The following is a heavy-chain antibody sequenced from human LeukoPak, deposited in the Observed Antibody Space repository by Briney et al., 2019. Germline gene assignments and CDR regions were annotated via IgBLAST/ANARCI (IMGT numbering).Heavy chain of an antibody. CDR3: AKVFSSGWYYAPADYFDY. Sequence: PGGSLRLSCAASGFTFSSYAMSWVRQAPGKGLEWVSAISGSGGSTYYADSVKGRSTISRDNSKNTLYLQMNSLRAEDTAVYYCAKVFSSGWYYAPADYFDYWGQGTLVTVSS. J-gene: IGHJ4*02. CDR2: ISGSGGST. V-gene: IGHV3-23*01. CDR1: GFTFSSYA. D-gene: IGHD6-19*01.